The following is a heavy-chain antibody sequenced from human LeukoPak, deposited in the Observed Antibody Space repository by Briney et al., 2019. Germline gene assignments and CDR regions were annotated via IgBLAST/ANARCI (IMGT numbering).Heavy chain of an antibody. Sequence: PGGSLRLSCAASGFTFSGYAVTWVRQAPGKGLEWVSTIGVSGGSTFYADSVKGRFTNSRDNSKNTLYLQMNSLRVEDTAVYYCAKGYYDSTGYPLRPSFDYWGQGTLVTVSS. D-gene: IGHD3-22*01. V-gene: IGHV3-23*01. CDR1: GFTFSGYA. CDR2: IGVSGGST. CDR3: AKGYYDSTGYPLRPSFDY. J-gene: IGHJ4*02.